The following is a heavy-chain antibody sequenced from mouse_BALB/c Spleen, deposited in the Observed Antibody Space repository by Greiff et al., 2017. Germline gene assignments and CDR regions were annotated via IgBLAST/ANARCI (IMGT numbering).Heavy chain of an antibody. Sequence: EVKLVESGGGLVKPGGSLKLSCAASGFTFSDYYMYWVRQTPEKRLEWVATISDGGSYTYYPDSVKGRFTISRDNAKNNLYLQMSSLKSEDTAMYYCARWDDYDSWFAYWGQGTLVTVSA. J-gene: IGHJ3*01. CDR1: GFTFSDYY. CDR3: ARWDDYDSWFAY. V-gene: IGHV5-4*02. D-gene: IGHD2-4*01. CDR2: ISDGGSYT.